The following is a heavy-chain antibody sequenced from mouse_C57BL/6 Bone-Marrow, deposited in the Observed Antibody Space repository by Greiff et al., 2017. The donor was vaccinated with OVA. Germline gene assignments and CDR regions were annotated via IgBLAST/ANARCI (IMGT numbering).Heavy chain of an antibody. CDR1: GYTFTSYW. J-gene: IGHJ2*01. CDR2: IHPNSGST. V-gene: IGHV1-64*01. CDR3: ARLGGYGSSSLDS. Sequence: QVQLQQPGAELVKPGASVKLSCKASGYTFTSYWMHWVKQRPGQGLEWIGMIHPNSGSTNYNEKFKSKATLTVDKSSSTAYMQLSSLTSEDSAVYYCARLGGYGSSSLDSWGEGTTLTVSS. D-gene: IGHD1-1*01.